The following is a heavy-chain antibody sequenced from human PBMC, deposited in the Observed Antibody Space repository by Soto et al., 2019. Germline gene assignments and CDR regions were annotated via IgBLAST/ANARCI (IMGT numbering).Heavy chain of an antibody. J-gene: IGHJ4*02. Sequence: PGGSLRLFCATSVFTFSSYPIHWVRQAPGKGPVWVSRITEDGSGTTYADSVKGRFTVTRDNAKNTMYLQMSGLGAEDTAVYHCVRGTNGWRGMDYWGQGTLVTVSS. CDR3: VRGTNGWRGMDY. CDR2: ITEDGSGT. D-gene: IGHD2-8*01. V-gene: IGHV3-74*01. CDR1: VFTFSSYP.